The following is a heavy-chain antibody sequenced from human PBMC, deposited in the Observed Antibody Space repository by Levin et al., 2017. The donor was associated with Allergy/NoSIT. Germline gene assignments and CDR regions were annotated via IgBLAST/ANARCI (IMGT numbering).Heavy chain of an antibody. CDR1: GGSISSSSHY. V-gene: IGHV4-39*01. D-gene: IGHD5-18*01. CDR3: ARVVDTTLITASYYYYGLDV. J-gene: IGHJ6*02. CDR2: IHYTGST. Sequence: ESLKISCTVSGGSISSSSHYWGWIRQPPGKGLEWIGSIHYTGSTSYNASLKSRVTISVDTSKRQFSLKMNSVTAADTAVYYCARVVDTTLITASYYYYGLDVWGQGTTVTVSS.